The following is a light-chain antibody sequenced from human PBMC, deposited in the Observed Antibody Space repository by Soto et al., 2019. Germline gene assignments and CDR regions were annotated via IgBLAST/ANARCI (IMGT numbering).Light chain of an antibody. CDR1: SSDVGGYNY. V-gene: IGLV2-11*01. Sequence: QSALTQPRSVSGSPGQSVTISCTGTSSDVGGYNYVSWYQQHPGKAPKLMIYDVSYRPSGVPDRFSGSRSGNTASLTISGLQGEDEADYYCCSYAGSSWVFGGGTKLTVL. CDR3: CSYAGSSWV. J-gene: IGLJ3*02. CDR2: DVS.